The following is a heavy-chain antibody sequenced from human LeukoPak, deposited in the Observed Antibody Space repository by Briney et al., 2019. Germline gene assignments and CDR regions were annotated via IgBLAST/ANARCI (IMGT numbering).Heavy chain of an antibody. CDR3: ARGPVDTAMVPSFDY. CDR2: IYYSGST. CDR1: GGSISSYY. D-gene: IGHD5-18*01. Sequence: SATLSLTCTVSGGSISSYYWSWIRQPPGKGLEWIGYIYYSGSTNYNPSLKSRVTISVDTSKNQFSLKLSSVTAADTAVYYCARGPVDTAMVPSFDYWGQGTLVTVSS. V-gene: IGHV4-59*01. J-gene: IGHJ4*02.